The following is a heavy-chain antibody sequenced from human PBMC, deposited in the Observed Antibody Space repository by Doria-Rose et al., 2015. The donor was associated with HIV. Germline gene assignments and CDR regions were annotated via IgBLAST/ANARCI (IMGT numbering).Heavy chain of an antibody. D-gene: IGHD6-19*01. J-gene: IGHJ2*01. CDR2: INWNSANI. CDR1: GLSFDEYA. Sequence: EVQLVESGGGLLQPGRSLRLSCAASGLSFDEYAMHWVRQPPGKGLEWVSGINWNSANIRYADSVKGRFTISRDNAKNSLYLQMNSLRPEDMALYYCAKDGGGRQWLIRDFDLWGRGTLVTASS. CDR3: AKDGGGRQWLIRDFDL. V-gene: IGHV3-9*03.